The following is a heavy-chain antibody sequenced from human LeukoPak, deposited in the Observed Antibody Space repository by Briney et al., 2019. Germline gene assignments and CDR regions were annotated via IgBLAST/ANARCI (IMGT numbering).Heavy chain of an antibody. CDR3: ARAIRYCSSTSCYPLDAFDI. V-gene: IGHV3-66*02. J-gene: IGHJ3*02. Sequence: GGSLRLSCAASGFTVSDNYMSWVRQSPGKGLEWVSVIYSGGNTYYPDSVRGRFTISRDSSKNTLYLQMNSLRVEDTAVYYCARAIRYCSSTSCYPLDAFDIWGQGTMVTVSS. CDR2: IYSGGNT. D-gene: IGHD2-2*01. CDR1: GFTVSDNY.